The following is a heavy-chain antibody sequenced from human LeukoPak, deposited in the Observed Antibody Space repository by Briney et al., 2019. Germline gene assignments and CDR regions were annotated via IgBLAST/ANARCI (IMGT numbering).Heavy chain of an antibody. CDR2: VIPSLDTV. CDR3: TPALHTLGSTTTHMWFDP. D-gene: IGHD2-2*01. Sequence: VASVKVSCKASGGSFRTHSINWVRQAPGQGLEWVGGVIPSLDTVNYAQRFQGRVAITADELTTPDYTTTAYMELSDLRSEDTAVYYCTPALHTLGSTTTHMWFDPWGQGTLVIVSS. CDR1: GGSFRTHS. V-gene: IGHV1-69*13. J-gene: IGHJ5*02.